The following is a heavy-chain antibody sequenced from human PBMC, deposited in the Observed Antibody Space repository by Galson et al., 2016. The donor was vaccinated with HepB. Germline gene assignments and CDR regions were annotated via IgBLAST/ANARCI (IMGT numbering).Heavy chain of an antibody. CDR1: GASLSSSDYY. Sequence: ETLTLTCIVSGASLSSSDYYWGWIRQPPGRGLEWIGSIYYSENTYYNPSLQSRVTISVDTSTNQFSLRLNSVTAADTGVYYCASGIVVAGKMYYYYMDVWGTGTTVTVSS. V-gene: IGHV4-39*01. CDR2: IYYSENT. D-gene: IGHD6-19*01. J-gene: IGHJ6*03. CDR3: ASGIVVAGKMYYYYMDV.